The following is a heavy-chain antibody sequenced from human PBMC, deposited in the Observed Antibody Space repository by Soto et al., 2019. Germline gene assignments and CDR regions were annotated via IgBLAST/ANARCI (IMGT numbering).Heavy chain of an antibody. Sequence: EVQLVESGGGLVQPGGSLGLSCAGSGFTFGNYWLHWVRQAPGKGLEWVSRIDHDGPTDYADSVRGRFTISRDNAENTLYLQMNSLRPEDTAVYYCVRDSHGDYWGQGTLVTVSS. J-gene: IGHJ4*02. CDR2: IDHDGPT. CDR1: GFTFGNYW. CDR3: VRDSHGDY. V-gene: IGHV3-74*01.